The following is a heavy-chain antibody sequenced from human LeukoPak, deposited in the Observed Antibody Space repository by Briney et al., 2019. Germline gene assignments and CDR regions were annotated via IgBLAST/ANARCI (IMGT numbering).Heavy chain of an antibody. CDR3: ATEKAWNHGGFDY. V-gene: IGHV1-24*01. Sequence: ASVKVSCKVSEYTVTELSFHWVRQAPGEGLEWMGGFDAKNDETIYAQKFQGRVTVTQDTSTDTAYMELSSLRSEDTAVYYCATEKAWNHGGFDYWGQGTPVIVSS. J-gene: IGHJ4*02. CDR1: EYTVTELS. CDR2: FDAKNDET. D-gene: IGHD1-14*01.